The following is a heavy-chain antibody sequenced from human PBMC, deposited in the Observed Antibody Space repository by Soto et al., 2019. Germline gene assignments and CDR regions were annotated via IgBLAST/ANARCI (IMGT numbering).Heavy chain of an antibody. V-gene: IGHV4-31*03. CDR1: GGSISSGGYY. Sequence: PSETLSLTCTVSGGSISSGGYYWSWIRQHPGKGLEWIGYIYYSGSTYYNPSLKSRVTISVDTSKNQFSLKLSSVTAADTAVYYFARDLQYSRLFYGMDVWGKGTRVTVPS. D-gene: IGHD6-13*01. J-gene: IGHJ6*04. CDR3: ARDLQYSRLFYGMDV. CDR2: IYYSGST.